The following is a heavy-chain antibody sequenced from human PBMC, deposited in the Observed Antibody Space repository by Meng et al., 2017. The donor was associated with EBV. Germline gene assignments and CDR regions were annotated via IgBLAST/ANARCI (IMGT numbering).Heavy chain of an antibody. CDR3: ARERPGGMATTPYFDY. V-gene: IGHV1-69*10. CDR2: IIPILGIA. J-gene: IGHJ4*02. D-gene: IGHD5-24*01. Sequence: QGQRVQSGAGGKKPGSSVKVSCKASGGTFSSYAISWVRQAPGQGLEWMGGIIPILGIANYAQKFQGRVTITADKSTSTAYMELSSLRSEDTAVYYCARERPGGMATTPYFDYWGQGTLVTVSS. CDR1: GGTFSSYA.